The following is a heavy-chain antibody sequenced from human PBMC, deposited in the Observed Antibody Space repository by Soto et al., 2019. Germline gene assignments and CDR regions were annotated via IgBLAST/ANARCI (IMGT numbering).Heavy chain of an antibody. V-gene: IGHV1-69*13. D-gene: IGHD2-2*01. J-gene: IGHJ5*02. Sequence: ASVKVSCKASGGTLSSYAISWVRQAPGQGLEWMGGIVPIFGTANYAQKFQGRVTITADESTSTAYMELSSLRSEDTAVYYCARDILDAFFGVVPDASPDYNWFDPWGQGTMVPVYS. CDR1: GGTLSSYA. CDR2: IVPIFGTA. CDR3: ARDILDAFFGVVPDASPDYNWFDP.